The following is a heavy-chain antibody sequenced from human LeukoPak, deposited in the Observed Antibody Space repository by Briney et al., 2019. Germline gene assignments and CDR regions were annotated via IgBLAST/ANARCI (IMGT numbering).Heavy chain of an antibody. CDR3: TRHAARYCSGGSCYGNDY. V-gene: IGHV3-73*01. D-gene: IGHD2-15*01. CDR1: GFTFSSYG. Sequence: PGGSLRLSCAASGFTFSSYGMHWVRQASGKGLEWVGRIRSKANSYATAYAASVKGRFTISRDDSKNTAYLQMNSLKTEDTAVYYCTRHAARYCSGGSCYGNDYWGQGTLVTVSS. CDR2: IRSKANSYAT. J-gene: IGHJ4*02.